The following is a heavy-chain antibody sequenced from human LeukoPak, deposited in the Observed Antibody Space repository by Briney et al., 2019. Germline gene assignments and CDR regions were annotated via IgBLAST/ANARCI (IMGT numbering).Heavy chain of an antibody. CDR2: INGVGTST. D-gene: IGHD3-22*01. CDR3: ARVRGYDTSDYDY. J-gene: IGHJ4*02. CDR1: GFTFSSYW. Sequence: GSLRLSCAASGFTFSSYWMHWVRQVPGKGLVWVSRINGVGTSTSYADSVKGRFTISRDNAKNTLFLQMNSLRAEDTAVYYCARVRGYDTSDYDYWGQGTLVTVSS. V-gene: IGHV3-74*01.